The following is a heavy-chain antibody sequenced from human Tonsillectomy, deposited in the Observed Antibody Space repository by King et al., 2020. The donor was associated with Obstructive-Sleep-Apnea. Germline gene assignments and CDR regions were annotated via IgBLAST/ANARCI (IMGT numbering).Heavy chain of an antibody. V-gene: IGHV1-2*02. J-gene: IGHJ4*02. CDR2: ISPNSGAT. Sequence: QLVQSGAEVKKPGASVKVSCKASGYTFTGYYVHWVRQAPGQGLEWMGWISPNSGATKYAQNFQERVTMTRDTSISTAYMDLSRLRSDDTAIYYCARDMSAYDSTSPAYWGQGTLVTVSS. CDR3: ARDMSAYDSTSPAY. D-gene: IGHD3-10*01. CDR1: GYTFTGYY.